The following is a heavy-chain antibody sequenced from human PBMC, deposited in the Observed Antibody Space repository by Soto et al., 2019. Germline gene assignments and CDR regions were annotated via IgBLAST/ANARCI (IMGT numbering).Heavy chain of an antibody. Sequence: EVQLLESGGGLVQPGGSLRLSCAASGFTFSSYAMSWVRQAPGKGLEWVSAISGSGGSTYYADSVKGRFTISRDNSKNTLYLQMNSLRAEDTAVYYCVKPPGSWGFGSSWGQGTLVTVSS. CDR2: ISGSGGST. D-gene: IGHD6-6*01. CDR1: GFTFSSYA. V-gene: IGHV3-23*01. J-gene: IGHJ4*02. CDR3: VKPPGSWGFGSS.